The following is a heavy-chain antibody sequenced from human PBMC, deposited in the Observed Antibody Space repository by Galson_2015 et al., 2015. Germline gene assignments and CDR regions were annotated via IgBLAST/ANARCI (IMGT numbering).Heavy chain of an antibody. J-gene: IGHJ3*01. CDR3: AKETVRNAFDV. Sequence: SLRLPCAVSGFTFRTYAMSWVRQAPGQGLEWVSTISSSGGATYYADSVKGRFTISRDNSKNTLCLQVNSLRAEDTAVYYCAKETVRNAFDVWGQGTMVIVSS. CDR1: GFTFRTYA. V-gene: IGHV3-23*01. CDR2: ISSSGGAT. D-gene: IGHD4-11*01.